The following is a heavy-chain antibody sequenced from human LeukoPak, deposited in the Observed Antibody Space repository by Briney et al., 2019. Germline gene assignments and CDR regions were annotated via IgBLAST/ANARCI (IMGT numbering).Heavy chain of an antibody. D-gene: IGHD3-22*01. J-gene: IGHJ3*02. Sequence: PGGSLRLSCAASGFTFSRYWMSWVRQAPGKGLEWVANIKQDGSEKYYVDSVKGRFTISRDNAKNSLYLQMNSLRAEDTAVYYCAGGYYSNLAFDIWGQGTMVTVSS. V-gene: IGHV3-7*01. CDR3: AGGYYSNLAFDI. CDR1: GFTFSRYW. CDR2: IKQDGSEK.